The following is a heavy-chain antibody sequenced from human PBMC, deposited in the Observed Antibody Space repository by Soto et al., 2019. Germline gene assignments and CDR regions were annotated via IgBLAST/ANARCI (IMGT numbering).Heavy chain of an antibody. CDR2: IYPGDSDT. CDR1: GYTFTNYW. Sequence: ASVKVSCKASGYTFTNYWIGWVRQMPGKGLEWMGIIYPGDSDTRYSPSFQGQVTISADKSISTAYLQWSSLKASDTAMYYCARHEGASFDSWGQGTLVTVSS. V-gene: IGHV5-51*01. CDR3: ARHEGASFDS. J-gene: IGHJ4*02.